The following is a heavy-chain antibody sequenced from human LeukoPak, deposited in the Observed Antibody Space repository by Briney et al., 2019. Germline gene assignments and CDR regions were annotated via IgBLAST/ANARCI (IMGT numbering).Heavy chain of an antibody. CDR2: INPNSGGT. Sequence: GASVKVSCKASGYTFTGYYMHWVRQAPGQGLEWIGWINPNSGGTNYAQKFQGRVTMTRDTSISTAYMELSRLRSDDTAVYYCARDLRITIFGVVILGYWGQGTLVTVSS. CDR3: ARDLRITIFGVVILGY. J-gene: IGHJ4*02. V-gene: IGHV1-2*02. D-gene: IGHD3-3*01. CDR1: GYTFTGYY.